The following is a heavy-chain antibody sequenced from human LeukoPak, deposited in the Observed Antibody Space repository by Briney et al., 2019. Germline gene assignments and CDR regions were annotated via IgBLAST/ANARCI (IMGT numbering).Heavy chain of an antibody. Sequence: GRSLRLSCAASGFTFDDYAMHWVRQAPGKGLGWVSGISWNSGSIGYADSVKGRFTISRDNAKNSLYLQMNSLRAEDTALYYCAKDKAPLAATLDYWGQGTLVTVSS. V-gene: IGHV3-9*01. D-gene: IGHD2-15*01. CDR2: ISWNSGSI. J-gene: IGHJ4*02. CDR1: GFTFDDYA. CDR3: AKDKAPLAATLDY.